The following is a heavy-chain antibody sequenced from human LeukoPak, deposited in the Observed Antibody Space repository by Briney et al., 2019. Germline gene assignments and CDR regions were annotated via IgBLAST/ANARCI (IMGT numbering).Heavy chain of an antibody. CDR2: IYSGGST. V-gene: IGHV3-53*04. Sequence: PGGSLRLSCAASGFTVSNNYVSWVRQAPGKGLEWVSVIYSGGSTYYADSVKGRFTISRRNSKNTLYLQMNSLRAEDTAVYYCARGPTTDTTMVDAFDIWGQGTMDTVSS. CDR3: ARGPTTDTTMVDAFDI. D-gene: IGHD5-18*01. J-gene: IGHJ3*02. CDR1: GFTVSNNY.